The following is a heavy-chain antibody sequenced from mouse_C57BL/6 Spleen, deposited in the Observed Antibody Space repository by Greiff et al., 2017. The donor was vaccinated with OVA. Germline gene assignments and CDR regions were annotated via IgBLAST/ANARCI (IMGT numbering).Heavy chain of an antibody. V-gene: IGHV1-26*01. CDR2: INPNNGGT. CDR3: ASARHDYDEGGYAMDY. Sequence: DVKLVESGPELVKPGASVKISCKASGYTFTDYYMNWVKQSPGKSLEWIGDINPNNGGTSYNQKFKGKATLTVDKSSSTAYMELRSLTSEDSAVYYCASARHDYDEGGYAMDYWGQGTSVTVSS. J-gene: IGHJ4*01. CDR1: GYTFTDYY. D-gene: IGHD2-4*01.